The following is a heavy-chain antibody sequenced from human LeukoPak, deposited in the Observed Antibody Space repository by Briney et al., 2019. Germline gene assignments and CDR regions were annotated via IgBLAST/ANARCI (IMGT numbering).Heavy chain of an antibody. CDR1: GGSCDDYY. D-gene: IGHD5-24*01. CDR2: IHPHGIF. J-gene: IGHJ5*02. Sequence: SSETLSLTCDVYGGSCDDYYCSWIRQPPGKGLEWIGEIHPHGIFYYNSSLMSRVTISIDTSKSRFSLRLTSVTAADTAFYFCARGRDRSKAGDLWGQGSLVTVSS. CDR3: ARGRDRSKAGDL. V-gene: IGHV4-34*01.